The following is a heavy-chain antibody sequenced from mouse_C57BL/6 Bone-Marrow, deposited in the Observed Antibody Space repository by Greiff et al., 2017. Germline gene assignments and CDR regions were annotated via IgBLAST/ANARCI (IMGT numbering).Heavy chain of an antibody. J-gene: IGHJ4*01. CDR3: ARRRAYAVDY. Sequence: VHLVESGADLAKPGASVKLSCKASGYTFTSYWMHWVKQRPGQGLEWIGYINPSSGYTKYNHKFKDKATLTADKSTNTAYMQLSSLTYEDSAVYYCARRRAYAVDYWGQGTSVTVSS. CDR1: GYTFTSYW. V-gene: IGHV1-7*01. CDR2: INPSSGYT.